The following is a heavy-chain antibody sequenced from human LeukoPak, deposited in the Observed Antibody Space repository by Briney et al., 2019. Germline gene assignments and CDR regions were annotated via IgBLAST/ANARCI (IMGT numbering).Heavy chain of an antibody. D-gene: IGHD2-2*02. CDR3: ARGGGGPAAIRDFDY. Sequence: SQTLSLTCTVSGGSISSGSYYWSWIRQPAGKGLEWIGRIYTSGSTNYNPSLKSRVTISIDTSKNQFSLKLSSVTAADTAVYYCARGGGGPAAIRDFDYWGQGTLVTVSS. J-gene: IGHJ4*02. CDR2: IYTSGST. CDR1: GGSISSGSYY. V-gene: IGHV4-61*02.